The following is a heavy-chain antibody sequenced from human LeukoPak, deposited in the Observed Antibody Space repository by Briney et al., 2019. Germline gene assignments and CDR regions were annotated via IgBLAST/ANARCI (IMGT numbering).Heavy chain of an antibody. CDR3: ARDGGXIVVVVXATXXXXP. J-gene: IGHJ5*02. CDR1: GGSISSYY. D-gene: IGHD2-15*01. Sequence: PSETLSLTCTVSGGSISSYYWSWIRQPAGKGLEWIGRIYTSGSTNYNPSLKSRVTMSVDTSKNQFSLKLSSVTAADTAVYYCARDGGXIVVVVXATXXXXPWGXGXLXTVSS. V-gene: IGHV4-4*07. CDR2: IYTSGST.